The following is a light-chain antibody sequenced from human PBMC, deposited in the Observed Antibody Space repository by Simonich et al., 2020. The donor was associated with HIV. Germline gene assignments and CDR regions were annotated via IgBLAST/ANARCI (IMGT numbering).Light chain of an antibody. CDR1: QSLLHSDGFPY. J-gene: IGKJ3*01. CDR2: LGS. Sequence: DIVMTQSPLSLSVTPGEPASISCRSSQSLLHSDGFPYLDWYLQRPGQSHQLLFYLGSHRSSGVPDRFSGSGSGTDFTLKISRVEAEDVGVYYCMQAVQRKFTFGPGTKVDIK. CDR3: MQAVQRKFT. V-gene: IGKV2-28*01.